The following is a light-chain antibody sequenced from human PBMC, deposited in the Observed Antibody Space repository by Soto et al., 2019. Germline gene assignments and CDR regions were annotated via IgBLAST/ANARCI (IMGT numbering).Light chain of an antibody. V-gene: IGLV2-14*01. Sequence: QSALTQPGSVSGSPGQSITISCTGSSNDVGGYNYVSWYQQHPGQAPKLIIYEVSDRPSGVSPRFSGSKSGNTASLTISGLQVEDEADYFCTSYTSSSTLVFGTGTKVTVL. CDR1: SNDVGGYNY. CDR3: TSYTSSSTLV. CDR2: EVS. J-gene: IGLJ1*01.